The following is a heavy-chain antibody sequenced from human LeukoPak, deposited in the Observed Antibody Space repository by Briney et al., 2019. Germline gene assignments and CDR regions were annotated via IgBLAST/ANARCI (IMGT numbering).Heavy chain of an antibody. D-gene: IGHD1-26*01. CDR2: IIPIFGTA. V-gene: IGHV1-69*01. Sequence: GSSVKVSCKASGGTFSSYAISWVRQAPGQGLEWMGGIIPIFGTANYAQKFQGRVTITADESTSTAYMELSSLRSEDTAVYYCAREEFSGSYVLGSFDYWGQGTLVTVSS. CDR3: AREEFSGSYVLGSFDY. J-gene: IGHJ4*02. CDR1: GGTFSSYA.